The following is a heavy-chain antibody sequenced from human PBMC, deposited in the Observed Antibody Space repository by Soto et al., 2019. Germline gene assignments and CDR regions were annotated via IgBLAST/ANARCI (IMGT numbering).Heavy chain of an antibody. V-gene: IGHV1-8*01. CDR2: MNPNSGNT. Sequence: QVQLVQSGAEVKKPGASVKVSCKASGYTFTSYDINWVRQATGQGLEWMGWMNPNSGNTGYAQKFQGRVTMTRNTSLNTAYLELSSLRSEDTALYYCARGINYYASGDEAFDIWGQGTMVTVSS. D-gene: IGHD3-10*01. CDR3: ARGINYYASGDEAFDI. J-gene: IGHJ3*02. CDR1: GYTFTSYD.